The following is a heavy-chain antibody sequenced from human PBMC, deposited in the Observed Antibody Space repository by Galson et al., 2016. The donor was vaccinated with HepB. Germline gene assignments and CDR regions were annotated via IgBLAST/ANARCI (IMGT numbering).Heavy chain of an antibody. J-gene: IGHJ3*01. CDR1: GVTFNDYA. V-gene: IGHV1-69*13. Sequence: SVKVSCKVSGVTFNDYAISFVRQALGQGLEWMGGIIPIFGTVNYAQNFQGRLTITADESTSTAYMELSSLRSEDTALYFCVGSYYYDSSDQAFDVWGQGTRVTVSS. CDR2: IIPIFGTV. D-gene: IGHD3-22*01. CDR3: VGSYYYDSSDQAFDV.